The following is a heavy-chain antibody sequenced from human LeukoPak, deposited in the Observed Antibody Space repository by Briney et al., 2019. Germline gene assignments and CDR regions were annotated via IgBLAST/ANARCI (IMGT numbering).Heavy chain of an antibody. Sequence: AVKDSFKASGFTFTSSAMHGVRQARCQGLEWIGWIVVGSGNTNYAQKFQERVTITRDMSTSTAYMELSSLRSDDTAVYYCAAEAPEWELSNWGQGTLVTVSS. CDR2: IVVGSGNT. V-gene: IGHV1-58*02. CDR1: GFTFTSSA. D-gene: IGHD1-26*01. J-gene: IGHJ4*02. CDR3: AAEAPEWELSN.